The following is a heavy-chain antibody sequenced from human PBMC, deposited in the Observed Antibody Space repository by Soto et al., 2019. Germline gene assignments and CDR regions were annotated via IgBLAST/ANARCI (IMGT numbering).Heavy chain of an antibody. D-gene: IGHD3-22*01. Sequence: EVQLVESGGGLVQPGGSLRLSCAASGFTFSSYWMSWVRQAPGKGLEWVANIKQDGSEKYYVDSVKGRFTISRDNAKNSLYLQMNSLRAEDTAVYYCAREGHTMIEGGWFDPWGQGTLVTVSS. CDR1: GFTFSSYW. CDR3: AREGHTMIEGGWFDP. V-gene: IGHV3-7*03. J-gene: IGHJ5*02. CDR2: IKQDGSEK.